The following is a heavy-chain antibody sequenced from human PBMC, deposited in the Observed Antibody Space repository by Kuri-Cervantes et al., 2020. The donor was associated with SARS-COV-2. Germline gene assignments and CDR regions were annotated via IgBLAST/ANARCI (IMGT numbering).Heavy chain of an antibody. J-gene: IGHJ3*02. V-gene: IGHV6-1*01. CDR2: TYYRSRWYD. CDR3: ARGDAFDI. CDR1: GDSVSSNSAA. Sequence: LRLSCAISGDSVSSNSAAWNWIRQSPSRGLEWLGRTYYRSRWYDDYAVSVKSRITINPDTSKNQFSLLLNSVTPEDTAVYYCARGDAFDIRGQGTMVTVSS.